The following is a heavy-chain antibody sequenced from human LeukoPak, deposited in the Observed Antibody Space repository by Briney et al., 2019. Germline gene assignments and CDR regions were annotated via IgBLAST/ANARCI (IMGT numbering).Heavy chain of an antibody. Sequence: ASVKVSCKASGYTFTGYYIHWVRQAPGQGLEWMGRSNPNSGGTNYAQKFQGRVTMTRDTSASTVYMELSRLRSDDTAVYYCAREMGYSSSWFGRFDPWGQGTLVTVSS. J-gene: IGHJ5*02. V-gene: IGHV1-2*06. CDR2: SNPNSGGT. CDR3: AREMGYSSSWFGRFDP. CDR1: GYTFTGYY. D-gene: IGHD6-13*01.